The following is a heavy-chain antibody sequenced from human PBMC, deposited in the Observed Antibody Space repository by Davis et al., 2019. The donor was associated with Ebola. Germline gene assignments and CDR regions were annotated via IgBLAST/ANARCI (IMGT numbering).Heavy chain of an antibody. CDR3: TRHINWAFDY. CDR2: ISSSSGYK. V-gene: IGHV3-21*01. J-gene: IGHJ4*02. D-gene: IGHD1-1*01. CDR1: GFTFSSYS. Sequence: PGGSLRLSCAASGFTFSSYSMNWVRQAPGKGLEWVSSISSSSGYKYYAGSMKGRFTISRDNAKNSLYLQMDSLRAEDTAVYYCTRHINWAFDYWGQGTLVTVSS.